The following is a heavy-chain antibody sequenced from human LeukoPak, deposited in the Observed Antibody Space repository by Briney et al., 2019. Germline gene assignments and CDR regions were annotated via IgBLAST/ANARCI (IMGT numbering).Heavy chain of an antibody. CDR1: GGSISSYY. J-gene: IGHJ5*02. CDR3: ARDRLSRRWFDP. Sequence: SETLSLTCTVSGGSISSYYWSWIRQPAGKGLEWIGRIYTSGSTNYNPSLKRRVTMSVDTSKNQFSLKLSSVTAADTAVYYCARDRLSRRWFDPWGQGTLVTVSS. V-gene: IGHV4-4*07. D-gene: IGHD2-2*01. CDR2: IYTSGST.